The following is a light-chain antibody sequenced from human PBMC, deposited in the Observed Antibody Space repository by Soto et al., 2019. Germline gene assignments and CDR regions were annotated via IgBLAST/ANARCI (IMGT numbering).Light chain of an antibody. CDR2: GAS. Sequence: EIVMTQSPATLSVSPGERATLSCRASQSVTSTYLAWYQQKPGQAPRLLIYGASSRATGTPDRFSGSGSGTDFTLTISRLEPEDFAVYYCQQYGRSPPSITFGQGTRLEIK. J-gene: IGKJ5*01. CDR1: QSVTSTY. CDR3: QQYGRSPPSIT. V-gene: IGKV3-20*01.